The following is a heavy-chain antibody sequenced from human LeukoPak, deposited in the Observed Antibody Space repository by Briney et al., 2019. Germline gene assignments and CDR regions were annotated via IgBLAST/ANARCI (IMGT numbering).Heavy chain of an antibody. CDR2: IYYSGST. V-gene: IGHV4-59*01. CDR3: ARGIGDGSNHPFDY. CDR1: GGSLSSYY. Sequence: SETLSLTCTVSGGSLSSYYWSWLRQPPAKGLEWVGYIYYSGSTNYNPSLKSRVTISVDTSKNQVPLKLSSETAADTAVYYCARGIGDGSNHPFDYWGQGTLVTVSS. D-gene: IGHD5-24*01. J-gene: IGHJ4*02.